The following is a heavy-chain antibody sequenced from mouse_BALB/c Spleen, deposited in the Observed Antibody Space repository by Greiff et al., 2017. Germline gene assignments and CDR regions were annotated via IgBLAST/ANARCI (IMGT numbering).Heavy chain of an antibody. J-gene: IGHJ2*01. Sequence: EVQLMESGGGLVKPGGSLKLSCAASGFTFSSYTMSWVRQTPEKRLEWVATISSGGSYTYYPDSVKGRFTISRDNAKNTLYLQMSSLKSEDTAMYYCTRDYDGGFDYWGQGTTLTVSS. CDR2: ISSGGSYT. CDR3: TRDYDGGFDY. V-gene: IGHV5-6-4*01. CDR1: GFTFSSYT. D-gene: IGHD2-12*01.